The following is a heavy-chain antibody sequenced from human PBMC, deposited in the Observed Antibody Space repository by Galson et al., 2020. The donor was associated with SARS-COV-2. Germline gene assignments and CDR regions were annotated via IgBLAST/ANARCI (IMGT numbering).Heavy chain of an antibody. CDR3: ARHWGSTRYFDL. CDR1: EFTFKSYS. V-gene: IGHV3-21*01. D-gene: IGHD7-27*01. J-gene: IGHJ2*01. Sequence: GESLKISCEASEFTFKSYSMNWVRQAPGRGLEWVSSIDSSGDYIFYADSLRGRFTISRDNAKNTLYLQMNSLRAEDTAVYFCARHWGSTRYFDLWGRGTLVTVSS. CDR2: IDSSGDYI.